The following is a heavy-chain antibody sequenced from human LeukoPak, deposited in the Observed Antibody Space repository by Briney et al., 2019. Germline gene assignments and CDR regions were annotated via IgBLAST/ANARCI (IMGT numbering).Heavy chain of an antibody. J-gene: IGHJ4*02. Sequence: GRSLRLSCAASGFTFSSYAMHWVRQAPGKGLEWVAVISYDGSNKYYADSVKGRFTISRDNSKNTLYLQMNSLRAEDTAVYYCARDPDSSAPGTFDYWGQGTLVTVSS. CDR2: ISYDGSNK. CDR1: GFTFSSYA. V-gene: IGHV3-30-3*01. CDR3: ARDPDSSAPGTFDY. D-gene: IGHD6-19*01.